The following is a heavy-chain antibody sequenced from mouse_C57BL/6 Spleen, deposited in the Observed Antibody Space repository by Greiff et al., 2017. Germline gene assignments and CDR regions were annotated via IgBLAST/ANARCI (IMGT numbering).Heavy chain of an antibody. Sequence: QVQLQQSGAELVKPGASVKLSCKASGYTFTEYTIHWVKQRPGKGLEWIGWFCAGSGSIKYNEKFKDKATLTADKSSSTVYMELSRLTSEDSAVYFCARHEEGTYYDYGFDYWGQGTTLTVSS. V-gene: IGHV1-62-2*01. CDR2: FCAGSGSI. CDR1: GYTFTEYT. CDR3: ARHEEGTYYDYGFDY. J-gene: IGHJ2*01. D-gene: IGHD2-4*01.